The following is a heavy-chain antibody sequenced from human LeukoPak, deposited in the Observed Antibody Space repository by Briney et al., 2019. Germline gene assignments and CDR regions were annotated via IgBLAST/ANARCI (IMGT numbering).Heavy chain of an antibody. Sequence: GGSLTLSCAAPGFTFSNHWMSWVRQAPGKGLEWVADIKKDGSEKKQVDSVKGRFTISRDNAKNSMYLQMNRLRAEDTAVYYCARGPSYGSRCDYLDYWGQGTLVTVSS. J-gene: IGHJ4*02. D-gene: IGHD3-10*01. CDR3: ARGPSYGSRCDYLDY. CDR1: GFTFSNHW. CDR2: IKKDGSEK. V-gene: IGHV3-7*01.